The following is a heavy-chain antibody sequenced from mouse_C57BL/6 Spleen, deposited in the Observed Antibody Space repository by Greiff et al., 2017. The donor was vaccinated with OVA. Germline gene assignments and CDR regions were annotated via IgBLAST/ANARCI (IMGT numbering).Heavy chain of an antibody. CDR1: GYAFSSYW. J-gene: IGHJ3*01. Sequence: QVQLKESGAELVKPGASVKISCKASGYAFSSYWMNWVKQRPGKGLEWIGQIYPGDGDTNYNGKFKGKATLTADKSSSTADMQLSSLTSEDSAVYFCARELGYGSSSFAYWGQGTLVTVSA. V-gene: IGHV1-80*01. CDR3: ARELGYGSSSFAY. D-gene: IGHD1-1*01. CDR2: IYPGDGDT.